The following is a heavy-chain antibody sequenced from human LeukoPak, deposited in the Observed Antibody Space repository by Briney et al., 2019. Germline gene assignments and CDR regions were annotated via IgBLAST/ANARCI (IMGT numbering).Heavy chain of an antibody. CDR1: GGSISSYY. Sequence: SETLSLTCTVSGGSISSYYWSWIRQPPGKGLEWIGYIYYSGSTNYNPSLKSRVTISVDTSKNQFSLKLSSVTAADTAVYYCARGTNIVVVVAATGDAFDIWGQGTMVTVSS. CDR3: ARGTNIVVVVAATGDAFDI. J-gene: IGHJ3*02. CDR2: IYYSGST. D-gene: IGHD2-15*01. V-gene: IGHV4-59*12.